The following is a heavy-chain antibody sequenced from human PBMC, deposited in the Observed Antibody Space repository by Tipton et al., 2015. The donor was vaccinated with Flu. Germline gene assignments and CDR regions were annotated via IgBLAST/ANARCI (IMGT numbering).Heavy chain of an antibody. Sequence: TLSLTCAVYDGSFSGFYWNWIRQFPGQGLEWIGEISHTGNSNYNPSLKSRVTMSVDKSKSQISLKLNSVTAADTAVYYCARDTIATRPGRRFVYWGQGTLVTVSS. CDR2: ISHTGNS. CDR1: DGSFSGFY. J-gene: IGHJ4*02. D-gene: IGHD6-6*01. V-gene: IGHV4-34*01. CDR3: ARDTIATRPGRRFVY.